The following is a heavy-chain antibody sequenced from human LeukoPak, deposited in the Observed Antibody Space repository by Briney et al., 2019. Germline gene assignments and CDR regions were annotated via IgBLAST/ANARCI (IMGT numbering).Heavy chain of an antibody. CDR1: GFTFSSYS. D-gene: IGHD7-27*01. CDR3: ARNWGFDY. J-gene: IGHJ4*02. Sequence: GGSLRLSCAASGFTFSSYSMNWVRQAPGKGLEWVSYISSSGSTKHYADSVKGRFTISRDNAMNSLYLQLNSLRAEDTALYYCARNWGFDYWGQGTLVTVSS. V-gene: IGHV3-48*04. CDR2: ISSSGSTK.